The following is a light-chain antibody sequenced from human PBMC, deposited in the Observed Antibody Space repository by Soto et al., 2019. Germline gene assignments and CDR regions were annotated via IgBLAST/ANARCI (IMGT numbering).Light chain of an antibody. CDR2: AAS. V-gene: IGKV1-39*01. J-gene: IGKJ1*01. CDR1: RSISIY. Sequence: DIQMTQSPSSLSASVGDRVTITCRASRSISIYLNWYQQRPGKAHKLLIYAASNLQSGVPSRFSGSGSGTDFTLTISSLQPEDFATYFGQQSYSTPTWTFGQGTKLDIK. CDR3: QQSYSTPTWT.